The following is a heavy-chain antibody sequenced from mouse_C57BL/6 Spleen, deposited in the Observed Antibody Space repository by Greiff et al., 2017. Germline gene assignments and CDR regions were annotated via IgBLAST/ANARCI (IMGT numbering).Heavy chain of an antibody. V-gene: IGHV1-59*01. Sequence: VKLQQPGAELVRPGTSVKLSCKASGYTFTSYWMHWVKQRPGQGLEWIGVIDPSDSYTNYNQKFKGKATLTVDTSSSTAYMQLSSLTSEDSAVYFSARTYYYGSSYGVMDNWGQGTSVTVSA. CDR3: ARTYYYGSSYGVMDN. J-gene: IGHJ4*01. CDR2: IDPSDSYT. D-gene: IGHD1-1*01. CDR1: GYTFTSYW.